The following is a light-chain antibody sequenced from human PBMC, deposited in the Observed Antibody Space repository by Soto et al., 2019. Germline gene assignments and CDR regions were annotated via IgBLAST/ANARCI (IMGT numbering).Light chain of an antibody. V-gene: IGKV1-27*01. J-gene: IGKJ1*01. CDR2: AAS. CDR3: QHYDTYWT. Sequence: DIQMTQSPSSLSASVGDIVTITFRASQGITNHLAWYQQKPGKVPKLLIYAASTLQSGVPSRFSGSGSGTEFTLTISSLQPDDFATYYCQHYDTYWTFGQGTKVDIK. CDR1: QGITNH.